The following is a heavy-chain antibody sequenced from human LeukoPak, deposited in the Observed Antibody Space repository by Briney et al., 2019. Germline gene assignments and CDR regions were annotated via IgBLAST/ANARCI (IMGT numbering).Heavy chain of an antibody. V-gene: IGHV3-64D*06. CDR3: VKDLGWFGELLSLDY. CDR1: GFTFSSYA. D-gene: IGHD3-10*01. Sequence: PGGSLRLSCSVSGFTFSSYAMHWVRQAPGKGLEYVSAISSNGGSTYYADSVKGRFTISRDNSKNTLYLQMSSLRAEDTAVYYCVKDLGWFGELLSLDYWGQGTLVTVSS. CDR2: ISSNGGST. J-gene: IGHJ4*02.